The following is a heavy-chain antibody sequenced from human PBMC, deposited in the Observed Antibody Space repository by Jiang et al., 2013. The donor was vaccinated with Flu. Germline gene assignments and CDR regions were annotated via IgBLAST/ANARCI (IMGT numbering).Heavy chain of an antibody. J-gene: IGHJ6*02. CDR3: ARVGIAARLWXQWLVLSSYYYYGMDV. Sequence: SGAEVKKPGASVKVSCKASGYTFTSYGISWVRQAPGQGLEWMGWISAYNGNTNYAQKLQGRVTMTTDTSTSTAYMELRSLRSDDTAVYYCARVGIAARLWXQWLVLSSYYYYGMDVWGQGTTVTVSS. CDR2: ISAYNGNT. CDR1: GYTFTSYG. D-gene: IGHD6-19*01. V-gene: IGHV1-18*01.